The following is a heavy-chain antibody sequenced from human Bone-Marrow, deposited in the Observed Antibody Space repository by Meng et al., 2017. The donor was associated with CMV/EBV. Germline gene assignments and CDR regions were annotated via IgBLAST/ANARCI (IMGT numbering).Heavy chain of an antibody. CDR3: AKVHEGRCFDS. CDR1: GFTFNNYA. Sequence: EVQLLESGGGLVQPGGSLRLSCAASGFTFNNYAMSWVRQAPGKGLEGVSAISAGSSSTNYADSVRGRFTISRDNSKNTLYLQMNSLRAEDTAVYYCAKVHEGRCFDSWSLGTLVTVSS. CDR2: ISAGSSST. J-gene: IGHJ4*02. V-gene: IGHV3-23*01.